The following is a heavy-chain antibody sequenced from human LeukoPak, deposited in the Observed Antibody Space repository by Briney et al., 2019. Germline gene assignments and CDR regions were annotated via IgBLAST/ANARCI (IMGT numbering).Heavy chain of an antibody. V-gene: IGHV3-30*02. D-gene: IGHD2-2*01. CDR1: GFTFSSYG. CDR3: AKDRVVPAANYFDY. Sequence: GGSLRLSCAASGFTFSSYGMHWVRQAPGKGLEWVAFIRYDGSNKYYADSVKGRFAISRDNSKNTLYQQMNSLRAEDTAVYYCAKDRVVPAANYFDYWGQGTLVTVSS. J-gene: IGHJ4*02. CDR2: IRYDGSNK.